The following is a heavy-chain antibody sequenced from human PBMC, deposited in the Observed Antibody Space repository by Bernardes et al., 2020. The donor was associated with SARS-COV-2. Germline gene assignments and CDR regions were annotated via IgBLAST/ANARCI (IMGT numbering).Heavy chain of an antibody. V-gene: IGHV4-34*01. Sequence: SETLSLTCAVYGGSFSGYYWSWIRQPPGKGLEWIGEINHSGSTNYNPSLKSRVTISVDTSKNQFSLKLSSVTAADTAVYYCARGQYSSSWYGVRWYFDLWGRGTLVTVSS. CDR1: GGSFSGYY. D-gene: IGHD6-13*01. CDR3: ARGQYSSSWYGVRWYFDL. J-gene: IGHJ2*01. CDR2: INHSGST.